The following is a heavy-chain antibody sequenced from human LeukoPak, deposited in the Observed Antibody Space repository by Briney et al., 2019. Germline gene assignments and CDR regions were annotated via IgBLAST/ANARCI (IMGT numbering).Heavy chain of an antibody. CDR2: IYHSGIT. CDR1: GYSISSGYY. J-gene: IGHJ4*02. Sequence: SETPSLTCAVSGYSISSGYYWGWIRQPPGKGLEWIGSIYHSGITYYNPSLKSRVTISVDTSKNQFSLKVNSVTAADTAVYYCAKPQSSLSHFYDSWGQGTLVTVSS. V-gene: IGHV4-38-2*01. CDR3: AKPQSSLSHFYDS. D-gene: IGHD6-6*01.